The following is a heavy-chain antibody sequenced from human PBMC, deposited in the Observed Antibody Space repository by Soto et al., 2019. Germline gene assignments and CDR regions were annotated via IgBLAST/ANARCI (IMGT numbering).Heavy chain of an antibody. CDR3: TIQNARSVPDD. Sequence: EVQLVESGGGLVKPGGSLRLSCAASGFTFSNAWMNWVRQAPGKGLEWVGRIKSKTDGGTTDYAAPVKGRFTISRDDSKNTLYLQMNSLKTGDTAVSYCTIQNARSVPDDWGQGTLVTVSS. CDR1: GFTFSNAW. V-gene: IGHV3-15*07. D-gene: IGHD3-3*01. J-gene: IGHJ4*02. CDR2: IKSKTDGGTT.